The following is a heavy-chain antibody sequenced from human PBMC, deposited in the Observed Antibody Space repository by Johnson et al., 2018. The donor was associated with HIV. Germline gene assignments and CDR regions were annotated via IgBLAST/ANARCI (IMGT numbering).Heavy chain of an antibody. CDR1: GFTFSSYW. CDR3: ATFGGGSFHAFDI. D-gene: IGHD1-26*01. CDR2: IYSGGST. J-gene: IGHJ3*02. V-gene: IGHV3-66*01. Sequence: VLLVESGGGLVQPGGSLRLSCAASGFTFSSYWMSWVRQAPGKGLEWVSVIYSGGSTYYADSVKGSFTISRDNSKNTLYLQMNSLRAEDTAVYYCATFGGGSFHAFDIWGQGTMVTVSS.